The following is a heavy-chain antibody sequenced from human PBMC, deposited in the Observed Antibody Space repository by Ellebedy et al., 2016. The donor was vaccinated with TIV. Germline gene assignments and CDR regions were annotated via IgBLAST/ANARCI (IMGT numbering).Heavy chain of an antibody. D-gene: IGHD1-26*01. Sequence: AASVKVSCKASGYTFTSYGISWVRQAPGQGPEWVGWISAYNGNTNYEQKLQDRVTMTTDTSTSTAYMELRSLRSDDTAVYNCARGTYYYHWGQGTLVTVSS. CDR1: GYTFTSYG. CDR3: ARGTYYYH. CDR2: ISAYNGNT. V-gene: IGHV1-18*04. J-gene: IGHJ5*02.